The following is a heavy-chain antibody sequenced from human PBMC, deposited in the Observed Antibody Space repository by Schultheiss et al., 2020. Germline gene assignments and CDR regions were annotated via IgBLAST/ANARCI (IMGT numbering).Heavy chain of an antibody. CDR1: GFTFNTYW. V-gene: IGHV3-7*01. J-gene: IGHJ4*02. D-gene: IGHD2-15*01. CDR3: AKGGLCSGNSCYADS. Sequence: GGSLRLSCAASGFTFNTYWMSWVRQAPGKGLEWVANIKQDGREEYYVDSVKGRFTISRDFSRNTVSLEMNSLRPEDSAFYYCAKGGLCSGNSCYADSWGRGALVTVSS. CDR2: IKQDGREE.